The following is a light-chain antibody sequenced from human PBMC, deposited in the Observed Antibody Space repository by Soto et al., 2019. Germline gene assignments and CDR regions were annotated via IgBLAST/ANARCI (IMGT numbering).Light chain of an antibody. J-gene: IGLJ1*01. CDR1: SSNIGSNY. V-gene: IGLV1-47*01. CDR2: RNN. Sequence: QSVLTQPPSASGTPGQRVTISCSGSSSNIGSNYVYWYQQLPGTAPKLLIYRNNQRPSGVPDRFSGSKSGTSASLAISGLRSEEGADYYCEAWDDSVSQGVLGTGTKAPAL. CDR3: EAWDDSVSQGV.